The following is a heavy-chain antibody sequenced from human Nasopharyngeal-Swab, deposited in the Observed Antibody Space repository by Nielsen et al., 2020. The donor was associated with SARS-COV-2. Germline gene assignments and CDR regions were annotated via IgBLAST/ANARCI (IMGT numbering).Heavy chain of an antibody. D-gene: IGHD2-2*01. Sequence: GESLKISCAASGFTFSIYWMSWVRQAPGKGLEWVANIKQDGSEKYYVDSVKGRFTISRDNAKNSLYLQMNSLRAEDTAVYYCAREICTRITCFDYGMDVWGQGTTVTVSS. V-gene: IGHV3-7*03. CDR2: IKQDGSEK. J-gene: IGHJ6*02. CDR3: AREICTRITCFDYGMDV. CDR1: GFTFSIYW.